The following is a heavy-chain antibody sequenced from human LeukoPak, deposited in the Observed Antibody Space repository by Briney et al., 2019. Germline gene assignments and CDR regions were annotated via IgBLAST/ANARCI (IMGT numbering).Heavy chain of an antibody. D-gene: IGHD3-22*01. V-gene: IGHV4-59*01. CDR2: IYYSGST. Sequence: SETLSLTCNVSGGSISSYYWSWIRQPPGKGLEWIGYIYYSGSTNYNPSLKSRVTISVDTSKNQFSLKLSSVTAADTAVYYCARGRDPYYDSSGPIQHWGQGTLVTVSS. J-gene: IGHJ1*01. CDR3: ARGRDPYYDSSGPIQH. CDR1: GGSISSYY.